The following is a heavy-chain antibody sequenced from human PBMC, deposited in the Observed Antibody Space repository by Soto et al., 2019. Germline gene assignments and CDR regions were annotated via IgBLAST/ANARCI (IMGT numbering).Heavy chain of an antibody. J-gene: IGHJ5*02. CDR3: ARTSFGSRTGWFDP. CDR1: SAPVSSTTYT. V-gene: IGHV4-39*01. D-gene: IGHD1-26*01. CDR2: VYYGGRS. Sequence: SETLSLTCTVSSAPVSSTTYTWGWIRQPPGKGLEWVASVYYGGRSYYNPSLNSRVTISVDTSKNQFSLKLSSVTAADTAVYYCARTSFGSRTGWFDPWGQGTLVTVSS.